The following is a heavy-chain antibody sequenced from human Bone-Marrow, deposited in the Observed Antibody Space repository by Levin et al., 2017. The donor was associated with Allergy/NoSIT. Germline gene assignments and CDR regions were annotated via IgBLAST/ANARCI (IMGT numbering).Heavy chain of an antibody. Sequence: PGGSLRLSCAASGFTFSSYGMHWVRQAPGKGLEWVAVISYDGSNKYYADSVKGRFTISRDNSKNTLYLQMNSLRAEDTAVYYCAKDGRVRGYSYGYPSYYFDYWGQGTLVTVSS. J-gene: IGHJ4*02. D-gene: IGHD5-18*01. CDR2: ISYDGSNK. CDR3: AKDGRVRGYSYGYPSYYFDY. V-gene: IGHV3-30*18. CDR1: GFTFSSYG.